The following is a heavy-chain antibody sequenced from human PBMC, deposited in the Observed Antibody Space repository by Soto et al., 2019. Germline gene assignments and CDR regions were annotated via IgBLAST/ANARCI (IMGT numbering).Heavy chain of an antibody. D-gene: IGHD2-2*01. CDR1: GGSISSGDYY. CDR2: IYYSGST. CDR3: ARESSYCSSTSCYAGHFDY. J-gene: IGHJ4*02. V-gene: IGHV4-30-4*01. Sequence: SETLSLTCTVSGGSISSGDYYWSWIRQPPGKGLEWIGYIYYSGSTYYNPSLKSRVTISVDTSKNQFSLKLSSVTAADTAVYYCARESSYCSSTSCYAGHFDYWGLGTLVTVSS.